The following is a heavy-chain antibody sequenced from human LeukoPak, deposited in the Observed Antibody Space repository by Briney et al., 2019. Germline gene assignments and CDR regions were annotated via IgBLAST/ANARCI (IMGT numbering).Heavy chain of an antibody. Sequence: SETLSPTCSVSGGSISSYPWSWIRQPPGKGLEWIGFLFPNGTTKFNASLRSRVTLSLDTSKKQLSLRLTSVTAADTAVYYCAVVGNYVFNYWGQGTLVTVSS. J-gene: IGHJ4*02. CDR2: LFPNGTT. V-gene: IGHV4-59*03. CDR1: GGSISSYP. CDR3: AVVGNYVFNY. D-gene: IGHD1-7*01.